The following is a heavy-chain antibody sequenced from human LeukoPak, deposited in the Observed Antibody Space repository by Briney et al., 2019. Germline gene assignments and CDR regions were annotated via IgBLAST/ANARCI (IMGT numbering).Heavy chain of an antibody. Sequence: GASVKVSCKASGYTFTSYYMHWVRQAPGQGLEWMGIINPSGGSTSYAQKFQGRVTMTRDMSTSTVYMELSSLRSEDTAVYYCAREPARAFGAFDIWGQGTMVTVSS. CDR1: GYTFTSYY. CDR2: INPSGGST. V-gene: IGHV1-46*01. D-gene: IGHD3-16*01. CDR3: AREPARAFGAFDI. J-gene: IGHJ3*02.